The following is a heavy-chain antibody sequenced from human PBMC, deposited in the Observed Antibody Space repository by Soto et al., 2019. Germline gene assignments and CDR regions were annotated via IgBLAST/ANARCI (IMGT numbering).Heavy chain of an antibody. Sequence: GSLRLSCSASGFTFSSYAMHWVRQAPGKGLEYVSAISSNGGSTYYADSVKGRFTISRDNSKNTLYPQMSSLRAEDTAVYYCVQCITMVRGVTYWGQGTLVTVSS. J-gene: IGHJ4*02. D-gene: IGHD3-10*01. CDR1: GFTFSSYA. CDR3: VQCITMVRGVTY. CDR2: ISSNGGST. V-gene: IGHV3-64D*08.